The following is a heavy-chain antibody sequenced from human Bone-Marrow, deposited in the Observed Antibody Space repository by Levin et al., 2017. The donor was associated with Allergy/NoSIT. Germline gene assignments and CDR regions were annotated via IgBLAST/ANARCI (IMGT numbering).Heavy chain of an antibody. Sequence: SETLSLTCTVSGGSISSYYWSWIRQPPGKGLEWIGYIYYSGSTNYNPSLKSRVTISVDTSKNQFSLKLSSVTAADTAVYYCARHSWVWERGDAFDIWGQGTMVTVSS. J-gene: IGHJ3*02. D-gene: IGHD3-16*01. V-gene: IGHV4-59*08. CDR1: GGSISSYY. CDR3: ARHSWVWERGDAFDI. CDR2: IYYSGST.